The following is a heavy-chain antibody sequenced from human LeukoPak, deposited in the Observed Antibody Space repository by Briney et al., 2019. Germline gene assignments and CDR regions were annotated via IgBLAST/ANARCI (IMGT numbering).Heavy chain of an antibody. D-gene: IGHD6-19*01. J-gene: IGHJ5*02. Sequence: PGGSLRLSCAASGFTFSSYAMSWVRQAPGKGLEWVSAISGSGGSTYYADSVKGRFTISRDNSKNTLYLQMNSLRAEDTAVYYCAKDMVAGKKQWPQIFDPWGQGTLVTVSS. CDR2: ISGSGGST. V-gene: IGHV3-23*01. CDR3: AKDMVAGKKQWPQIFDP. CDR1: GFTFSSYA.